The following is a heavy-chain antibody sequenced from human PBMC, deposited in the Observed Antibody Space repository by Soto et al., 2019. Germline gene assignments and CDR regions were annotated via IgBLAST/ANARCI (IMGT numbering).Heavy chain of an antibody. Sequence: GGSLRLSCAASGFTFSSYWMSWVRQAPGKGLEWVANIKQDGSEKYYVDSVKGRFTISRDNAKNSLYLQMNSLRAEDTAVYYCARDITPDSSGWYYFDYWGQGTLVTVSS. CDR1: GFTFSSYW. V-gene: IGHV3-7*01. D-gene: IGHD6-19*01. J-gene: IGHJ4*02. CDR3: ARDITPDSSGWYYFDY. CDR2: IKQDGSEK.